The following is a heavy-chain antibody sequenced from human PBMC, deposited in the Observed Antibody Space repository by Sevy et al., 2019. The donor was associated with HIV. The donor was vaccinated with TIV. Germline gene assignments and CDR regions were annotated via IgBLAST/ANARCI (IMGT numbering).Heavy chain of an antibody. D-gene: IGHD2-2*01. CDR3: AKGDSTFYGLDV. CDR1: GFIFGTYA. Sequence: GGSLRHSCAASGFIFGTYAMSWVRQAPGKGLEWVSAISGSGGSTYNAESLKGRFTISRDNSKKKVYLQMNSLRAEDTAIYYCAKGDSTFYGLDVRGQGTTVTVSS. CDR2: ISGSGGST. V-gene: IGHV3-23*01. J-gene: IGHJ6*02.